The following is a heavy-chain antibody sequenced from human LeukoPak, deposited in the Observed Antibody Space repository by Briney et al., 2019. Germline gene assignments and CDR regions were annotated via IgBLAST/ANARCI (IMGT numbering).Heavy chain of an antibody. CDR2: INHSGST. V-gene: IGHV4-34*01. CDR1: GGSFSGYY. Sequence: PSETLSLTCAVYGGSFSGYYWSWIRQPPGKGLEWIGEINHSGSTNYNPSLKSRVTISVDTSKNQFSLKLSSVTAADTAVYYCARDVYYYYYGMDVWGQGTTVTVSS. J-gene: IGHJ6*02. CDR3: ARDVYYYYYGMDV.